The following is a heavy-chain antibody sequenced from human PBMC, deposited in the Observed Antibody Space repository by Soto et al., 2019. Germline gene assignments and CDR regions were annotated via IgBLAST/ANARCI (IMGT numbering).Heavy chain of an antibody. J-gene: IGHJ6*02. CDR2: INHSGST. Sequence: SETLSLTCAVYGGSFSGYYWSWIRQPPGKGLEWIGEINHSGSTNYNPSLRSRVTISVDTSKNQFSLKLSSVTAADTAVYYCERGELRFLEWPQRGYYYYGMDVWGQGTTVTVSS. CDR3: ERGELRFLEWPQRGYYYYGMDV. D-gene: IGHD3-3*01. V-gene: IGHV4-34*01. CDR1: GGSFSGYY.